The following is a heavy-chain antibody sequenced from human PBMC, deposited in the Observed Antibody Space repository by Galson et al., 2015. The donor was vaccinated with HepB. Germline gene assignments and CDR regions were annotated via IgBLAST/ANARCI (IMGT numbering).Heavy chain of an antibody. CDR1: GDSVSSNSAA. D-gene: IGHD3-10*01. V-gene: IGHV6-1*01. J-gene: IGHJ3*01. CDR2: TYYRSKWFD. Sequence: CAISGDSVSSNSAAWNWIRQSPSRGLEWLGRTYYRSKWFDDYADSVKSRITIRPDTSKNQFSLELNFVTPDDTGLYFCVRDRGSVVGGATLPDVFDFWGRGTMVTVSS. CDR3: VRDRGSVVGGATLPDVFDF.